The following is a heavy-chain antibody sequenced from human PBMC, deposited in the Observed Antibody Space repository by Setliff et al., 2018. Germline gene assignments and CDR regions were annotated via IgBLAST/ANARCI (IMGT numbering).Heavy chain of an antibody. Sequence: LSCAASGFYPMSWVRQAPGKGLEWISYISTSSGTRYYADSVKGRFAIPRDNARNSLYLQMNSLRVEDTAVYYCARDGYPGTSWGQGTLVTVSS. CDR1: GFYP. CDR2: ISTSSGTR. D-gene: IGHD2-2*03. V-gene: IGHV3-11*01. CDR3: ARDGYPGTS. J-gene: IGHJ5*02.